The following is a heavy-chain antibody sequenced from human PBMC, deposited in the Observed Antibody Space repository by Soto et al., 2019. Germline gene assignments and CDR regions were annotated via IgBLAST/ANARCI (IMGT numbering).Heavy chain of an antibody. CDR3: AKNQERELPRVIDF. CDR2: MSGSSSTT. Sequence: EVRLLESGGGLVKPGGSLRLSCATSGLTFSNYAMSWVRQAPGGGLGWVSSMSGSSSTTYYADSVRGRFTISSDRSKNTLYLQMSSMRAEDTALYYCAKNQERELPRVIDFWGQGTLVTVSS. CDR1: GLTFSNYA. V-gene: IGHV3-23*01. J-gene: IGHJ4*02. D-gene: IGHD1-7*01.